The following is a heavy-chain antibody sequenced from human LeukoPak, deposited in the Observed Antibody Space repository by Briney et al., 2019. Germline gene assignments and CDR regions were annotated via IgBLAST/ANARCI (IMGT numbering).Heavy chain of an antibody. CDR2: IYDGGNT. V-gene: IGHV4-30-4*01. D-gene: IGHD3-22*01. CDR3: VKQWLRNAFDL. CDR1: GASISNGGYY. J-gene: IGHJ3*01. Sequence: PSQTLSLTCSVSGASISNGGYYWSWIRQPPGKGLEWIGYIYDGGNTYYNPSLKSRVTISVDTSKNQFSLRLRSVTAADTAVYYCVKQWLRNAFDLWGQGTMVTVSS.